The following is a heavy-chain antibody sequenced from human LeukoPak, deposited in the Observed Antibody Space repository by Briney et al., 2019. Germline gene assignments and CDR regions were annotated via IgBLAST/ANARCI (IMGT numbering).Heavy chain of an antibody. J-gene: IGHJ4*02. CDR3: AKDIASSSWCFDY. CDR2: ISGNSGSI. CDR1: GFTFDDYA. V-gene: IGHV3-9*01. Sequence: PGRSLRLSCAASGFTFDDYAMHWVRQAPGKGLEWVSGISGNSGSIGYADSVKGRFTISRDNAKNSLYLQMNNLRAEDTALYYCAKDIASSSWCFDYWGQGTLVTVSS. D-gene: IGHD6-13*01.